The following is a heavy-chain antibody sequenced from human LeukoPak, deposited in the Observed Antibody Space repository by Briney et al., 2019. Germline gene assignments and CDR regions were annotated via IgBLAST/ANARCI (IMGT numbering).Heavy chain of an antibody. V-gene: IGHV3-43*02. Sequence: GGSLRLSCAASGFTFDDYAMHWVRQAPGKGLEWVSLISGDGGSTYYADSVKGRFTISRDSSKNMLYLQMNTLRAEDTAIYYCAKDGIDSGDPNGFDPWGQGTLVTVSS. CDR1: GFTFDDYA. J-gene: IGHJ5*02. D-gene: IGHD3-10*01. CDR2: ISGDGGST. CDR3: AKDGIDSGDPNGFDP.